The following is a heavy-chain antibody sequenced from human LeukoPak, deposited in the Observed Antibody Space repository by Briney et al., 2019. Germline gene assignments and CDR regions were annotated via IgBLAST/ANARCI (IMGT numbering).Heavy chain of an antibody. J-gene: IGHJ4*02. CDR1: GFTFSSYS. D-gene: IGHD3-10*01. Sequence: GGSLRLSCAASGFTFSSYSMNWVRQAPGKGLEWVSSISSSSSYIYYADSVKGRFTISRDNAKNSLYLQMNSLRAEDTAVYYCATSSYYYGSGSYSDYWGQGTLVTVSS. CDR2: ISSSSSYI. CDR3: ATSSYYYGSGSYSDY. V-gene: IGHV3-21*01.